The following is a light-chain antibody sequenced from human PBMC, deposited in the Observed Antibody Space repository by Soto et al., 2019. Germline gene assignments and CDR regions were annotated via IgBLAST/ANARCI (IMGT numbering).Light chain of an antibody. CDR3: QSYDSSLSALYV. CDR2: GNS. Sequence: QSVLTQPPSVSGAPGQRVTISCTGSSSNIGAGYDVHWYHQLPGTAPKLLIYGNSNRPSGVPDRFSGSKSGTSASLAITGLQDEDEADYYCQSYDSSLSALYVFGTGTKLTVL. V-gene: IGLV1-40*01. CDR1: SSNIGAGYD. J-gene: IGLJ1*01.